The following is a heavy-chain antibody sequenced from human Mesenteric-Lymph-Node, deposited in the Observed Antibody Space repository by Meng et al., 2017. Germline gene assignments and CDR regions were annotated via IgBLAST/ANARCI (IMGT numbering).Heavy chain of an antibody. CDR3: ARVTMIGYFDY. J-gene: IGHJ4*01. Sequence: QVQLVQSGAEVKKLGASVKVSCKASDYIFTSYGLSWVRQAPGQGIEWMGWISGHNGNTKYAHQFQGRVTMTTDTSTSTAYMELRSLRADDTAVYYCARVTMIGYFDYWGQGTLVTVSS. D-gene: IGHD3-22*01. V-gene: IGHV1-18*01. CDR1: DYIFTSYG. CDR2: ISGHNGNT.